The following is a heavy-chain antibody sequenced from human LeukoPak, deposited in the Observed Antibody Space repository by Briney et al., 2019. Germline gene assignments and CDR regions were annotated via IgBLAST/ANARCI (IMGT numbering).Heavy chain of an antibody. Sequence: QPGGSLRLSCAASGFTFSSYSMNWVRQAPGKGLEWVSYISSSSSTIYYADSVKGRFTISRDNAKNSLYLQMNSLRAEDTAVYYCAKDGHPVSSSWSRDNWFDPWGQGTLVTVSS. CDR3: AKDGHPVSSSWSRDNWFDP. CDR2: ISSSSSTI. J-gene: IGHJ5*02. D-gene: IGHD6-13*01. V-gene: IGHV3-48*01. CDR1: GFTFSSYS.